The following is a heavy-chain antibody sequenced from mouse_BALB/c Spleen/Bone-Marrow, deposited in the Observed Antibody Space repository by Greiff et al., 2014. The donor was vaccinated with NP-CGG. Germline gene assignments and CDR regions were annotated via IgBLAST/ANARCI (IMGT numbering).Heavy chain of an antibody. V-gene: IGHV5-6-5*01. CDR3: ARHYGYVDAMDY. D-gene: IGHD1-2*01. Sequence: VQLKESGGGLVKPGESLKFSCAASGITVSSYTMSWVRQTPEKRLEWVASITGGGTTYYPDSAKGRFTISRDNARNILYLQVSSLRSEDTAIYYCARHYGYVDAMDYWGQGTSVTVSS. J-gene: IGHJ4*01. CDR2: ITGGGTT. CDR1: GITVSSYT.